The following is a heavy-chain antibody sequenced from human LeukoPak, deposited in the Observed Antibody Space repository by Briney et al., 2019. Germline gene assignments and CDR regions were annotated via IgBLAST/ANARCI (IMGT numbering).Heavy chain of an antibody. V-gene: IGHV1-2*02. CDR3: ASLTDYGGNAYFDY. D-gene: IGHD4-23*01. CDR2: INPNSGGT. Sequence: ASVTVSCTASGYTFTGYYMHWVRQAPGQGLEWMGWINPNSGGTNYAQKFQGRVTMTRDTSISTAYMELSRLRSDDTAVYYCASLTDYGGNAYFDYWGQGTLVTVSS. CDR1: GYTFTGYY. J-gene: IGHJ4*02.